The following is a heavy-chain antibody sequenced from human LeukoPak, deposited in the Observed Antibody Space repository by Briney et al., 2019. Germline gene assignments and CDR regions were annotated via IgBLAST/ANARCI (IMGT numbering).Heavy chain of an antibody. CDR2: ISSSGSGGNT. D-gene: IGHD2-15*01. CDR1: GVTLSSYA. CDR3: ARVACTGNSCRPYHYYGMDV. J-gene: IGHJ6*02. V-gene: IGHV3-23*01. Sequence: PGGSLRLSCAASGVTLSSYAMSWARQAPGKGLEWVSGISSSGSGGNTYYADTVKGRFTISRDNSKNTLYLQMNSLRAEDTAVYFCARVACTGNSCRPYHYYGMDVWGQGTTVTVSS.